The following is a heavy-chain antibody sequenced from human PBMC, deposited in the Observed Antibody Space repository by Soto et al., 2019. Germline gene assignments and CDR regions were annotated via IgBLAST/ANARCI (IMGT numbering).Heavy chain of an antibody. D-gene: IGHD6-19*01. CDR3: ARDRSDSSGWYLFDY. Sequence: SETLSLTCTVSGGSISSYYWSWIRQPPGKGLEWIGYIYYSGSTNYNPSLKSRVTISVDTSKNQFSLKLSSVTAADTAVYYCARDRSDSSGWYLFDYWGQGTLVTVSS. CDR2: IYYSGST. CDR1: GGSISSYY. J-gene: IGHJ4*02. V-gene: IGHV4-59*01.